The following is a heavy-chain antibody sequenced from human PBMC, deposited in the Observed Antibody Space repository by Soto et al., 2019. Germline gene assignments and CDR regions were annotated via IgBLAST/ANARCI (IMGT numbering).Heavy chain of an antibody. J-gene: IGHJ5*02. CDR2: TYYRSKWYN. V-gene: IGHV6-1*01. CDR1: VDSVSSNSAA. Sequence: SRTLSLTCAISVDSVSSNSAAWNWIRQSPSRGLEWLGRTYYRSKWYNDYAVSVKSRITINPDTSKNQFSLQLNSVTPEDTAVYYCARSPLAGTRENWFDPWGQGTLVTVSS. CDR3: ARSPLAGTRENWFDP. D-gene: IGHD1-7*01.